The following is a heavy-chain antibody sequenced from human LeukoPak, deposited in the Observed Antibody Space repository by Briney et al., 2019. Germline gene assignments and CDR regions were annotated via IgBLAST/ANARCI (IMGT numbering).Heavy chain of an antibody. Sequence: PGRSLRLSCAASGFTFSNYAMSWARQAPGKWLEWVARINHNGNVNYYVDSVKGRFTISRDNAKNSLYLQMSNLRAEDTAVYFCSRGGGLDVWGQGATVTVSS. CDR1: GFTFSNYA. D-gene: IGHD3-16*01. CDR3: SRGGGLDV. CDR2: INHNGNVN. V-gene: IGHV3-7*03. J-gene: IGHJ6*01.